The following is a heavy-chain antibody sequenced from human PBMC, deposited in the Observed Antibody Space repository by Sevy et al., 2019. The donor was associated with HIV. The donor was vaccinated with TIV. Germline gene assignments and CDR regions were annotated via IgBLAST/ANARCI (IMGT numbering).Heavy chain of an antibody. V-gene: IGHV7-4-1*02. J-gene: IGHJ1*01. CDR1: GYTFTHYA. CDR2: INTDTGNP. D-gene: IGHD3-22*01. Sequence: ASVKVSCKASGYTFTHYAVNWVRQAPGQGLEWMGWINTDTGNPTYAQGFTGRFVFSLDTSVSTEYLQISGLKAEDTAVYFCARDPGLLSYYYDAQYFQHWGQGTLVTVSS. CDR3: ARDPGLLSYYYDAQYFQH.